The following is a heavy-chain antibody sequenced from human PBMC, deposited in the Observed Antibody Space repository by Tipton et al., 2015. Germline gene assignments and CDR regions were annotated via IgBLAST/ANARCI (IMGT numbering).Heavy chain of an antibody. Sequence: TLSLTCTISTYSISRDSYWGWIRQPPGKGLEWIGAISHSGSTYYNPSLRSRVTISRDTSKNQFSLRLSSVTAADTAVYYCACHDYDLLTRDYQTVDYWGQGTRVTVSS. J-gene: IGHJ4*02. CDR3: ACHDYDLLTRDYQTVDY. V-gene: IGHV4-38-2*02. CDR1: TYSISRDSY. CDR2: ISHSGST. D-gene: IGHD3-9*01.